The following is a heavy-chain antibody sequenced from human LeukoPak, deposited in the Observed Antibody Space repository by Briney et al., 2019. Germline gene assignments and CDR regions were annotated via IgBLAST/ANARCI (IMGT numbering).Heavy chain of an antibody. J-gene: IGHJ4*02. D-gene: IGHD2-2*01. CDR1: GFTFSSYA. CDR3: ALDIVVVPAAVGVDY. V-gene: IGHV3-23*01. CDR2: ISGSGGST. Sequence: GSLRLSCAASGFTFSSYAMSWVRQAPGKGLEWVSAISGSGGSTYYADSVKGRFTISRDNSKNTLYLQMNSLRAEDTAVYYCALDIVVVPAAVGVDYWGQGTLVTVSS.